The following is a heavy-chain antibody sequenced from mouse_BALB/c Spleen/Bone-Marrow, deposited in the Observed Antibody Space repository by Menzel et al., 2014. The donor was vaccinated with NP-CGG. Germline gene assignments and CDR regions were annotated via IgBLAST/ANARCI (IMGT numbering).Heavy chain of an antibody. J-gene: IGHJ2*01. V-gene: IGHV3-5*02. CDR3: ARGAMVTTGYFDY. CDR2: IYYSGTI. CDR1: GISITTGNYR. D-gene: IGHD2-2*01. Sequence: EVQLQESGPGLVKPSQTVSFTCTVTGISITTGNYRWSWIRQFPGNKLEWIGYIYYSGTITHNPSLTSRTTITRDTSKNQFFLEMNSLTAEDTATYYCARGAMVTTGYFDYWGQGTTLTVSS.